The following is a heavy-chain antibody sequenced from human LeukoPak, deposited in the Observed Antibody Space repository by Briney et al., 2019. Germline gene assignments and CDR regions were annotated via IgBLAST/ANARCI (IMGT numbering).Heavy chain of an antibody. J-gene: IGHJ4*02. V-gene: IGHV3-33*06. CDR3: AKEEDSSWSY. Sequence: GGSLRLSCVASGFPFSSYGMHWVRQTPGKGLEWVAVIWSVGGAEYYADSVKGRFTISRDNSKNTLYMQMTSLRAEDTAIYYCAKEEDSSWSYWGQGTLVTVSS. CDR2: IWSVGGAE. D-gene: IGHD6-13*01. CDR1: GFPFSSYG.